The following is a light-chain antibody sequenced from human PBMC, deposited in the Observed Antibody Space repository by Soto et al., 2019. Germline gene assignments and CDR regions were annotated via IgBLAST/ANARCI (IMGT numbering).Light chain of an antibody. CDR2: AAS. CDR1: QSISTY. CDR3: QQSYSTPGT. V-gene: IGKV1-39*01. Sequence: DIQMTQSPSSLSASVGDRVTITCRASQSISTYLSWYQQRPGKAPNLLIYAASSLQSGVPSRFSGSGSGTDFTLTISSLQADEFATYYCQQSYSTPGTFGQGTKVEIK. J-gene: IGKJ1*01.